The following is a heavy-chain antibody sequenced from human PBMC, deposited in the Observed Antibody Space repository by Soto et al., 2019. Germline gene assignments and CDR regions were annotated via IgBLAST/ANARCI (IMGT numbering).Heavy chain of an antibody. CDR1: GCSFSSYY. Sequence: PSQTLSLTWTASGCSFSSYYWTWIRQPPGKGLEWIADIYYSGSTNYNPSPKSRVSISVATSKTKFSLKLSSVTAADAALYYSAKLDGYSHYMDVWGNGTTVIVSS. J-gene: IGHJ6*03. CDR2: IYYSGST. V-gene: IGHV4-59*08. D-gene: IGHD2-21*01. CDR3: AKLDGYSHYMDV.